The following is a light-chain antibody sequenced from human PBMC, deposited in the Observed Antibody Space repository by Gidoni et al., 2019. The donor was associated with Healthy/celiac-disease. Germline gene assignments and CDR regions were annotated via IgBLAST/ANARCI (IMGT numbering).Light chain of an antibody. CDR3: QAWDSSTVV. CDR2: QDS. Sequence: SYELSQPPSLTAPPGQTASITCSGDKLGDKYACWYQQKPGQSPVLVIYQDSKRPSGIPERFSGSNSGNTATLTISGTQAMDEADYYCQAWDSSTVVFGGGTKLTVL. CDR1: KLGDKY. V-gene: IGLV3-1*01. J-gene: IGLJ2*01.